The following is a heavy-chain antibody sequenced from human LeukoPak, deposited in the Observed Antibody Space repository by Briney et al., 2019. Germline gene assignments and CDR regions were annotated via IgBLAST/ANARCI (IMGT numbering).Heavy chain of an antibody. CDR3: ARDSAYLGYCSGGSCYEDYYYYYMDV. D-gene: IGHD2-15*01. Sequence: ASVKVSCKASGYTFTSYYMHWVRQAPGQGLEWMGWINTNTGNPTYAQGFTGRFVFSLDTSVSTAYLQISSLKAEDTAVYYCARDSAYLGYCSGGSCYEDYYYYYMDVWGKGTTVTVSS. J-gene: IGHJ6*03. V-gene: IGHV7-4-1*02. CDR2: INTNTGNP. CDR1: GYTFTSYY.